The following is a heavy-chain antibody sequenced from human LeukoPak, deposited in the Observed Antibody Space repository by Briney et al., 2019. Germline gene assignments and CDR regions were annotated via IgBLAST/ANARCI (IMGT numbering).Heavy chain of an antibody. CDR3: ARDRPYSGSHGGDY. V-gene: IGHV3-20*04. Sequence: GGSLRLSCAASGFTFDDYGMSWVRQAPGKGLEWVSGINWNGGSTGYADSVKGRFTISRDNAKNSLYLQMNSLRAEDTALYYCARDRPYSGSHGGDYWGQGTLVTVSS. D-gene: IGHD1-26*01. CDR1: GFTFDDYG. J-gene: IGHJ4*02. CDR2: INWNGGST.